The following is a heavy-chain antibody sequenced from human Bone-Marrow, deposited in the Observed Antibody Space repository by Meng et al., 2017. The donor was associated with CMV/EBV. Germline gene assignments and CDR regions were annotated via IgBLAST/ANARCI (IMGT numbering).Heavy chain of an antibody. V-gene: IGHV2-5*01. CDR2: IYWNDDK. Sequence: FSGFSLSTSGVGVVWIRQPPGKALEWLALIYWNDDKRYSSSLKSRLTITKETSKNQVVLTMTDVDPVDTGTYYCAHFMTTVTTGWFDPWGQGILVTVSS. J-gene: IGHJ5*02. CDR1: GFSLSTSGVG. CDR3: AHFMTTVTTGWFDP. D-gene: IGHD4-11*01.